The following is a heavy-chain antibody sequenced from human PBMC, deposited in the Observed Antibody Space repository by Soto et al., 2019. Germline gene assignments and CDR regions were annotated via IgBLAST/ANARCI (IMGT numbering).Heavy chain of an antibody. Sequence: QVQLVQSGAEVKKPGASVRISCKASGYTFTTYYMHWVRQAPGQVLEWIGIINPSGGRTTYAQNFPGRVTMPRDTSSSTVYMEVSSLRSEDTAIYYCARDGCLTATGAGGGNWFDPWGQGTPVTVSS. CDR3: ARDGCLTATGAGGGNWFDP. D-gene: IGHD3-16*01. J-gene: IGHJ5*02. CDR1: GYTFTTYY. V-gene: IGHV1-46*01. CDR2: INPSGGRT.